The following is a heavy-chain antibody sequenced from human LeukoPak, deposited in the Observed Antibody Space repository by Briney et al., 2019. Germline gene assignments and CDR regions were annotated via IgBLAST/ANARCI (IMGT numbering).Heavy chain of an antibody. D-gene: IGHD6-13*01. J-gene: IGHJ6*03. CDR3: AKTYDSSRAHCYYYYYMDV. CDR2: ISGSGDST. Sequence: PGGSLRLSCAASGFTFSSYSMNWVRQAPGKGLEWVSGISGSGDSTFYADSVKGRFTMSRDNSKNTRYLQMNSLRAEDTAVYYCAKTYDSSRAHCYYYYYMDVWGKGTTVTISS. V-gene: IGHV3-23*01. CDR1: GFTFSSYS.